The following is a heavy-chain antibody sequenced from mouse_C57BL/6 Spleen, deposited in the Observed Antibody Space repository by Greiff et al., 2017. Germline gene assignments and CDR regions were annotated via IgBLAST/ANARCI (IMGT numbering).Heavy chain of an antibody. CDR3: TAFGSHWCFDV. CDR1: GFNIKDYY. Sequence: VQLQQPGAELVRPGASVKLSCTASGFNIKDYYMHWVKQRPEQGLEWIGRIDPEDGDTEYAPKFQGKATMTADTSSNTAYLQLSSLTAEDTTVYYCTAFGSHWCFDVWGTGTTVTVSS. D-gene: IGHD1-1*01. V-gene: IGHV14-1*01. J-gene: IGHJ1*03. CDR2: IDPEDGDT.